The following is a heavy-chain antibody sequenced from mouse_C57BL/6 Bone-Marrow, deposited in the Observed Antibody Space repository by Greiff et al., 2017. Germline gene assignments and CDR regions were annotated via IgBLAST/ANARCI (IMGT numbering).Heavy chain of an antibody. J-gene: IGHJ4*01. V-gene: IGHV1-26*01. D-gene: IGHD1-1*01. CDR3: AGITTVVADYYAMDY. CDR1: GYTFTDYY. Sequence: VQLQQSGPELVKPGASVKISCKASGYTFTDYYMNWVKQSHGKSLEWIGDINPNNGGTSYNQKFKGKATLTVDKSSSTAYMELRSLTSEDSAVXYCAGITTVVADYYAMDYWGQGTSVTVSS. CDR2: INPNNGGT.